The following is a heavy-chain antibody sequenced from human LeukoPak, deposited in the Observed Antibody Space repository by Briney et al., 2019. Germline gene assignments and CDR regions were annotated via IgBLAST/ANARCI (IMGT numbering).Heavy chain of an antibody. CDR1: GFIFSSYV. Sequence: PGGSLRLSCAASGFIFSSYVMSWVRQAPGKGLEWVSTVTGSGDSTYYADSVKGRFTISRDNSNNTLYLHMKSLGAEDTAVYFCGRKVKSYEYWGQGTLVTVSS. J-gene: IGHJ4*02. CDR2: VTGSGDST. V-gene: IGHV3-23*01. CDR3: GRKVKSYEY. D-gene: IGHD1-14*01.